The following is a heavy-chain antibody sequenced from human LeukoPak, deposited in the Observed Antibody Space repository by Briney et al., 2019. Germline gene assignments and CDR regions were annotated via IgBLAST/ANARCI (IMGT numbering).Heavy chain of an antibody. J-gene: IGHJ4*02. D-gene: IGHD6-13*01. V-gene: IGHV3-9*01. CDR2: ISWNSGSI. CDR3: AKGQMIGSSSWFDY. Sequence: GGSLRLSCAASGFTFDDYAMHWVRQAPGKGLEWVSGISWNSGSIGYADSVKGRFTISRDNAKNSLYLQMNSLRAEDTALYYCAKGQMIGSSSWFDYWGQGTLVTVTS. CDR1: GFTFDDYA.